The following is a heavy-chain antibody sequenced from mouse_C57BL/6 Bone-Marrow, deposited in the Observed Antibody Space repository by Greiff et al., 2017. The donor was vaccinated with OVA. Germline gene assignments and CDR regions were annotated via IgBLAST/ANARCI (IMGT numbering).Heavy chain of an antibody. D-gene: IGHD4-1*01. Sequence: EVQRVESGGGLVKPGGSLKLSCAASGFTFSSYAMSWVRQTPEKRLEWVATISDGGSYTYYPDNVKGRFTISRDNAKNNLYLQMSHLKSEDTAMYYCAREGELGRAMDYWGQGTSVTVSS. V-gene: IGHV5-4*01. CDR2: ISDGGSYT. CDR1: GFTFSSYA. CDR3: AREGELGRAMDY. J-gene: IGHJ4*01.